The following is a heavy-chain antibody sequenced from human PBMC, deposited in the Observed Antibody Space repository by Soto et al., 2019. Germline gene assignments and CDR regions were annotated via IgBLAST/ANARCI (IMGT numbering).Heavy chain of an antibody. CDR3: ARDIFGHVDAFDL. V-gene: IGHV1-18*01. J-gene: IGHJ3*01. CDR1: RYVFSMFY. Sequence: XSVKVSCKASRYVFSMFYIHWVRQAPGQGLEWMGWTSGYSGNSKYAQKFQGRVTITTDTSTNTGYMEMRSLTSDDTAVYYCARDIFGHVDAFDLWGQGTMVTVSS. CDR2: TSGYSGNS. D-gene: IGHD3-3*02.